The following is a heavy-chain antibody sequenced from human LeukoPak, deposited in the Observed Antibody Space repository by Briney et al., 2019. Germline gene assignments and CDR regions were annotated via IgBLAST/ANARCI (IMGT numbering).Heavy chain of an antibody. CDR1: GLTFTTYY. D-gene: IGHD4-17*01. V-gene: IGHV3-7*03. CDR3: AKGSVIVSDYGVTYYYYMDV. J-gene: IGHJ6*03. CDR2: INQDGTEK. Sequence: GGSLRLSCAASGLTFTTYYMTWVRQAPGKGLEWVANINQDGTEKYYVDSMKGRFTISRDNSKNTLYLQMNSLRAEDTAVYYCAKGSVIVSDYGVTYYYYMDVWGKGTTVTVSS.